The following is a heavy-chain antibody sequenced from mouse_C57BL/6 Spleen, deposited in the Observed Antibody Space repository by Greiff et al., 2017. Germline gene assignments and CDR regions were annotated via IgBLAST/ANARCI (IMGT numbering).Heavy chain of an antibody. CDR2: IVPGSGST. J-gene: IGHJ4*01. V-gene: IGHV1-9*01. CDR1: GYTFTGYW. CDR3: ARLFQPAWYAMDY. D-gene: IGHD6-1*01. Sequence: QVQLQQSGAELMKPGASVKLSCKASGYTFTGYWIQWVKQRPGRGLEWIGRIVPGSGSTNYNEKFKGKATFTADTSSSTAYMQLSSLTTEDSAIYYCARLFQPAWYAMDYWGQGTSVTVAS.